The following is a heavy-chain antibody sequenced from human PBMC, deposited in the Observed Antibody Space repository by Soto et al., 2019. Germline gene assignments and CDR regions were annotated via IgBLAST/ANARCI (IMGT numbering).Heavy chain of an antibody. CDR1: GFTFSSYE. CDR2: ISSSGSTI. V-gene: IGHV3-48*03. J-gene: IGHJ5*02. Sequence: QAGGSLRLSCAASGFTFSSYEMNWVRQAPGKGLEWVSYISSSGSTIYYADSVKGRFTISRDNAKNSLYLQMNSLRAEDSAVYYCARDGGATLRPVDWFDPWGQGTLVTVSS. CDR3: ARDGGATLRPVDWFDP. D-gene: IGHD1-26*01.